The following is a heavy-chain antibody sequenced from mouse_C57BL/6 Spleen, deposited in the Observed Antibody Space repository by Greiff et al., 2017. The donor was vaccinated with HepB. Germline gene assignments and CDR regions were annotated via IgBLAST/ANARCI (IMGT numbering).Heavy chain of an antibody. J-gene: IGHJ2*01. Sequence: EVKLVESGGGLVQPGGSMKLSCAASGFTFSDAWMDWVRQSPEKGLEWVAEIRNKANNHATYYAESVKGRFTISRDDSKSSVYLQMYSLRAEETGIYYCTRRTAVVAGVFDYWGQGTTLTVSS. V-gene: IGHV6-6*01. CDR2: IRNKANNHAT. CDR1: GFTFSDAW. D-gene: IGHD1-1*01. CDR3: TRRTAVVAGVFDY.